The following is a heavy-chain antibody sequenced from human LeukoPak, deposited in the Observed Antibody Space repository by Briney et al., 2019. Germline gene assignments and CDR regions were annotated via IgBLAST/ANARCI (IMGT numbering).Heavy chain of an antibody. CDR3: AREYQDFWSGGPPMDV. CDR2: IIPIFGTA. D-gene: IGHD3-3*01. CDR1: GGTFSSYA. V-gene: IGHV1-69*01. Sequence: SVTVSCKASGGTFSSYAISWVRQAPGQGLEWMGGIIPIFGTANYAQKFQGRVTITADEPTSTAYMELSSLRSEDTAVYYCAREYQDFWSGGPPMDVWGQGTTVTVSS. J-gene: IGHJ6*02.